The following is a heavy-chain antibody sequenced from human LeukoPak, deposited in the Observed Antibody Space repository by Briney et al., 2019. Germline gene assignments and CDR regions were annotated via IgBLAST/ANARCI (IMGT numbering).Heavy chain of an antibody. Sequence: GGSLRLSCAASGLTVSTSYMGWVRQAPGKGLEWVSVLYSGGSSYYPDSVKGRFVISRDNSQNTLFLQMDSLRAEDTAVYYCARLSESSGYGAFDIWGQGTMVTVAS. CDR2: LYSGGSS. CDR1: GLTVSTSY. D-gene: IGHD3-22*01. V-gene: IGHV3-66*02. J-gene: IGHJ3*02. CDR3: ARLSESSGYGAFDI.